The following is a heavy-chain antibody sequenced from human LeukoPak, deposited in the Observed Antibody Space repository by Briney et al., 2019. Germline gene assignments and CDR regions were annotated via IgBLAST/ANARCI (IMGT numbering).Heavy chain of an antibody. D-gene: IGHD2-2*02. CDR3: GRLPTLDNQVLYTSWDAFDI. V-gene: IGHV3-48*01. J-gene: IGHJ3*02. CDR1: GFIISGYE. CDR2: ISISSDTI. Sequence: GGSLRLSCTASGFIISGYEKKWVRQAPGKGLEWVSYISISSDTIHYTDSVKGRFTISRDNTKNSLYLQKNNLRAEDTAVYYCGRLPTLDNQVLYTSWDAFDIWGRGTMVSVSS.